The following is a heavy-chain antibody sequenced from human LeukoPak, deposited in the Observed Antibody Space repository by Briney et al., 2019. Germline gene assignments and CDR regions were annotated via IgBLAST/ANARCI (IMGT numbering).Heavy chain of an antibody. CDR3: ATLGRDCSGGSCYLGGFDY. CDR2: IYPGDSDT. Sequence: GESLKISCKGSGHSFTAYWIGWVRQMPGKGLEWMGIIYPGDSDTRYSPSFQGQVTISADKSISTAYLQWSSLRASDTAMYYCATLGRDCSGGSCYLGGFDYWGQGTLVTVSS. J-gene: IGHJ4*02. V-gene: IGHV5-51*01. CDR1: GHSFTAYW. D-gene: IGHD2-15*01.